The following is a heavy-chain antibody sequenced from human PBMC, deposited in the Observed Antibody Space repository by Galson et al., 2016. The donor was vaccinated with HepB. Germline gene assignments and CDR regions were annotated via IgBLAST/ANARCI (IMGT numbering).Heavy chain of an antibody. D-gene: IGHD3-9*01. CDR2: INPKSGGT. V-gene: IGHV1-2*02. CDR1: GYSFADYF. CDR3: ARGILFPRDILSPFLYAMDV. J-gene: IGHJ6*02. Sequence: SVKVSCKAMGYSFADYFIHWVRQAPGQGLEWVGWINPKSGGTNHAQKFQGRVTMTSDTSTSTVFMDLTKLTSHDTAVYSCARGILFPRDILSPFLYAMDVWGQGTTVTVSS.